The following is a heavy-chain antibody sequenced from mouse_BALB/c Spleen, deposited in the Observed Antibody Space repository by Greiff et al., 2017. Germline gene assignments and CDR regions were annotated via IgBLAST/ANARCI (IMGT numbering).Heavy chain of an antibody. Sequence: VMLVESGPGLVAPSQSLSITCTVSGFSLTSYGVHWVRQPPGKGLEWLGVIWAGGSTNYNSALMSRLSISKDNSKSQVFLKMNSLQTDDTAMYYYARDGNYGFDYWGQGTTLTVSS. CDR3: ARDGNYGFDY. D-gene: IGHD2-1*01. CDR2: IWAGGST. V-gene: IGHV2-9*02. J-gene: IGHJ2*01. CDR1: GFSLTSYG.